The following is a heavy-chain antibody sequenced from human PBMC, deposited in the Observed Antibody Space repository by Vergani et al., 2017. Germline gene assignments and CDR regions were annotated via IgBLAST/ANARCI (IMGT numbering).Heavy chain of an antibody. J-gene: IGHJ6*03. D-gene: IGHD5-18*01. Sequence: QVQLQQWGAGLLKPSETLSLTCAVYGGSFSGYYWSWIRQPPGXGLEWIGEINHSGSTNYNPSLKSRVTISVDTSKNQFSLKLSSVTAADTAVYYCARSSYGHPNRNYYYYYYMDVWGKGTTVTVSS. CDR1: GGSFSGYY. CDR3: ARSSYGHPNRNYYYYYYMDV. V-gene: IGHV4-34*01. CDR2: INHSGST.